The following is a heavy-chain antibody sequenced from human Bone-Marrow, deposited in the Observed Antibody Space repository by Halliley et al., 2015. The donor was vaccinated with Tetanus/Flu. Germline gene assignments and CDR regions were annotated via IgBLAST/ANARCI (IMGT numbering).Heavy chain of an antibody. D-gene: IGHD1-26*01. CDR1: GGSFSSYY. Sequence: TLSLTCTASGGSFSSYYWSWIRQPPGKGLEWIGYIYYTGVTNYNPSLKSRVTLSIDTSKNQFSLKLSPVTAADTAVYYCARDRSGSSDYWGQGTLVTVSS. V-gene: IGHV4-59*01. J-gene: IGHJ4*02. CDR2: IYYTGVT. CDR3: ARDRSGSSDY.